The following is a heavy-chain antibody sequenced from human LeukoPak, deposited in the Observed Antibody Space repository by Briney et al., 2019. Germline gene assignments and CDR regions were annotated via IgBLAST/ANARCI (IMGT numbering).Heavy chain of an antibody. CDR2: IYTSGST. CDR1: GGSISSGSYY. D-gene: IGHD3-10*01. Sequence: SETLSLTCTVSGGSISSGSYYWSWIRQPAGKGLEWIGRIYTSGSTNYNPSLKSRVTMSVDTSKNQFPLKLSSVTAADTAVYYCARDRITMVRGVTSLGFDYWGQGTLVTVSS. J-gene: IGHJ4*02. V-gene: IGHV4-61*02. CDR3: ARDRITMVRGVTSLGFDY.